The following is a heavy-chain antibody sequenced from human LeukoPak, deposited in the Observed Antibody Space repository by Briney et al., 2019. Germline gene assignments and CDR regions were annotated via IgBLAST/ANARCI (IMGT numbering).Heavy chain of an antibody. Sequence: SETLSLTCTVSGGSISSYYWSWIRQPPGKGLEWIGYFYNSGSTNYNHSLKSRVTISEDMSNNQFSLKLSSVTAADTAVYYCARALRLWGGNSGIAFDIWGQGTMVTASS. CDR3: ARALRLWGGNSGIAFDI. D-gene: IGHD4-23*01. V-gene: IGHV4-59*01. CDR1: GGSISSYY. CDR2: FYNSGST. J-gene: IGHJ3*02.